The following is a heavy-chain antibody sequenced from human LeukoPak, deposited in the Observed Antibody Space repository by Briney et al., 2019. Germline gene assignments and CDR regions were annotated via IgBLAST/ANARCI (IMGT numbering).Heavy chain of an antibody. CDR2: IYSSGSA. CDR1: GGVFSGYY. J-gene: IGHJ4*02. Sequence: SETLSLTCAGPGGVFSGYYWTWIRQPPGKGLEWICNIYSSGSAYYNPSLKSRVTMSVDTSKNQFSLELSSVTAADTAVYYCARKPIVNSAWYYFDYWGQGTLVTVSS. CDR3: ARKPIVNSAWYYFDY. D-gene: IGHD3-22*01. V-gene: IGHV4-34*01.